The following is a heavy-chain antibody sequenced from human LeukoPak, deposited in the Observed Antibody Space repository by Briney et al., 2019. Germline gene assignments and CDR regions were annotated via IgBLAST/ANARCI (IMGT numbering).Heavy chain of an antibody. Sequence: PSETLSLTCTVSGGSISSGSYYWSWIRQPAGKGLEWIGRIYTSGSTNYNPSLKSRVTISVDTSKNQFSLKLSSVTAADTAVYYCARGKGPPPGPNWFDPWGQGTLVTVSS. CDR3: ARGKGPPPGPNWFDP. J-gene: IGHJ5*02. CDR1: GGSISSGSYY. CDR2: IYTSGST. V-gene: IGHV4-61*02.